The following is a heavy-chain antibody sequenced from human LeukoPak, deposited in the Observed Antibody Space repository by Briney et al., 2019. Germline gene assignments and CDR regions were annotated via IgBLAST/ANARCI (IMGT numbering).Heavy chain of an antibody. D-gene: IGHD3-10*01. CDR3: ARLHKVRGVIGGNYFDY. CDR2: INPSGGST. Sequence: ASVKVSCKASGYTFTSYDINWVRQATGQGLEWMGIINPSGGSTSYAQKFQGRVTMTRDMSTSTVYMELSSLRSEDTAVYYCARLHKVRGVIGGNYFDYWGQGTLVTVSS. CDR1: GYTFTSYD. V-gene: IGHV1-46*01. J-gene: IGHJ4*02.